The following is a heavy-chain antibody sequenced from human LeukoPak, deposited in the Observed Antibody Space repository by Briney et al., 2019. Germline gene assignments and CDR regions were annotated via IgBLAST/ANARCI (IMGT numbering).Heavy chain of an antibody. CDR1: GGSISSYY. CDR3: ARRSDLWSGPPPSGAFDI. J-gene: IGHJ3*02. CDR2: IYYSGST. Sequence: SETLSLTCTVSGGSISSYYWSWIRQPPGKGLEWIGYIYYSGSTNYNPSLKSRVTISVDTSKNQFSLKLSSVTAADTAVYYCARRSDLWSGPPPSGAFDIWGQGTMVTVSS. D-gene: IGHD3-3*01. V-gene: IGHV4-59*08.